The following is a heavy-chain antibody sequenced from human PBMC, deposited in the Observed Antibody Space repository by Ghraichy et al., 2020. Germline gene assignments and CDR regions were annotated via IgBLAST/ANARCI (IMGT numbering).Heavy chain of an antibody. J-gene: IGHJ2*01. CDR1: GFPFIEYW. CDR3: TSPQRRTPSRVYVDV. CDR2: IGEDGSEQ. Sequence: GESLNISCAATGFPFIEYWMSWVRQAPGKGLEWVGNIGEDGSEQHYGESVKGRLTISRDNVRNSLYLQIHSLRVEDTAVYYCTSPQRRTPSRVYVDVWGRGTL. V-gene: IGHV3-7*02. D-gene: IGHD2-15*01.